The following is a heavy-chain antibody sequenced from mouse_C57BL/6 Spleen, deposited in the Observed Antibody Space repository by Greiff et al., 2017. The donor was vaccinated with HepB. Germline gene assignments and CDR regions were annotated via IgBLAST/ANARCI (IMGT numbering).Heavy chain of an antibody. CDR2: INPSNGGT. CDR1: GYTFTSYW. CDR3: AKGWSNYGRYFDV. V-gene: IGHV1-53*01. Sequence: QVHVKQPGTELVKPGASVKLSCKASGYTFTSYWMHWVKQRPEQGLEWIGNINPSNGGTNYNEKFKSKATLTVDKSSSTAYMQLSSLTSEDSAVYYCAKGWSNYGRYFDVWGTGTTVTVSS. D-gene: IGHD2-5*01. J-gene: IGHJ1*03.